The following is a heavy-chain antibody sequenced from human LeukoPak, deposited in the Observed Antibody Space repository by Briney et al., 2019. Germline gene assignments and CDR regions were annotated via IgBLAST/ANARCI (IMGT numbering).Heavy chain of an antibody. J-gene: IGHJ5*02. D-gene: IGHD3-10*01. V-gene: IGHV1-46*01. CDR1: GYTFTSYY. CDR2: INPSGGST. CDR3: ARTQRRVPYYYGSGSYYSDWFDP. Sequence: ASVKVSCKASGYTFTSYYMHWVRQAPGQGLEWMGIINPSGGSTSYAQKFQGRVTMTRDMSTSTVYMELSSLRSEDTAVYYCARTQRRVPYYYGSGSYYSDWFDPWGQGTLVTVSS.